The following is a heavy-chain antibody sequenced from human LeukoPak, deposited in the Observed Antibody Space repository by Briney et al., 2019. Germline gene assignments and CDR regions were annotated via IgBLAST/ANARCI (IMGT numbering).Heavy chain of an antibody. V-gene: IGHV1-69*05. Sequence: APVKVSCKASGGTFISYAISWVRQAPGQGREWMGGIIPIFGTANYAQKFQGRVTITTDESTSTAYMELSSLRSEDTAVYYCARSSEGAYFDYWGQGTLVTVS. D-gene: IGHD1-26*01. J-gene: IGHJ4*02. CDR3: ARSSEGAYFDY. CDR2: IIPIFGTA. CDR1: GGTFISYA.